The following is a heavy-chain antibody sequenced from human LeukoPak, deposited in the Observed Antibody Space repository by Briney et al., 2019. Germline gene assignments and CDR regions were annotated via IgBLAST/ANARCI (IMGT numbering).Heavy chain of an antibody. CDR3: ARAGGYCGRISCPYYFDY. CDR1: GYTFTSYD. Sequence: ASVKVSCKASGYTFTSYDINWVRQATGQGLEWMRWMNPNSGNTGYAQKFQGRVTMTRNTSISTAYMELSSLRSEDTAVYYCARAGGYCGRISCPYYFDYWGQGSLVAVSS. J-gene: IGHJ4*02. V-gene: IGHV1-8*01. D-gene: IGHD2-15*01. CDR2: MNPNSGNT.